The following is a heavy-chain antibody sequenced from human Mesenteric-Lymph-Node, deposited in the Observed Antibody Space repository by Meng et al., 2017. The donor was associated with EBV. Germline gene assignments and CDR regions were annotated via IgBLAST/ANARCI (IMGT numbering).Heavy chain of an antibody. J-gene: IGHJ4*02. Sequence: WVAGLLKPSEPLSLPCAVYGGAFSGYYWTWIRQPPGRGLEWIGEINHSGSTNHNPSLKSRVTISADTSKDQFSLKLSSVTAADTAVYYCARGYAGYYGKLFDYWGQGTLVTVSS. V-gene: IGHV4-34*01. CDR1: GGAFSGYY. CDR3: ARGYAGYYGKLFDY. CDR2: INHSGST. D-gene: IGHD3-3*01.